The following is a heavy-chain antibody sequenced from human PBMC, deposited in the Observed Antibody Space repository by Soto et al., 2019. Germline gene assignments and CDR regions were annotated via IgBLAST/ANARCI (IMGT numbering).Heavy chain of an antibody. CDR3: TRYVETAIWEV. CDR1: GSIFSGSS. CDR2: IRNKANNYAT. J-gene: IGHJ6*02. D-gene: IGHD5-18*01. Sequence: PGGSLRLSCAASGSIFSGSSIHWVRQASGKGLEWVGRIRNKANNYATEYGASVKGRFTISRDDLKNTAYLQMNSLKTEDTAVYYCTRYVETAIWEVWGQGTTVTVSS. V-gene: IGHV3-73*01.